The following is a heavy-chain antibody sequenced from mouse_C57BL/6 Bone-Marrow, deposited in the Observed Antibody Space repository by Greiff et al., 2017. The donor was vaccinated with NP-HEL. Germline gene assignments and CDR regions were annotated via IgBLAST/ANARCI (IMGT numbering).Heavy chain of an antibody. CDR2: ISDGGSYT. V-gene: IGHV5-4*01. CDR1: GFTFSSYA. CDR3: AREGTRFDY. J-gene: IGHJ2*01. Sequence: EVQVVESGGGLVKPGGSLKLSCAASGFTFSSYAMSWVRQTPGKRLAWVATISDGGSYTYYPDNVNGRFTISRDNAKNNLYLQMSHLKAEDTAMYYCAREGTRFDYWGQGNTLTVSS. D-gene: IGHD3-3*01.